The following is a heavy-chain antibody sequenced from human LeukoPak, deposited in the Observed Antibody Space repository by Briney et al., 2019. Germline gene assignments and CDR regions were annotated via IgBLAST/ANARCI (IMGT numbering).Heavy chain of an antibody. CDR2: ISSSGSTI. J-gene: IGHJ6*02. V-gene: IGHV3-48*04. CDR1: GFTFSSYS. Sequence: GGSLRLSCAASGFTFSSYSMNWVRQAPGKGLEWVSYISSSGSTIYYADSVKGRFTISRDNAKNSLYLQMNSLRAEDTAVYYCARDRLAYGMDVWGQGTTVTVSS. CDR3: ARDRLAYGMDV. D-gene: IGHD6-6*01.